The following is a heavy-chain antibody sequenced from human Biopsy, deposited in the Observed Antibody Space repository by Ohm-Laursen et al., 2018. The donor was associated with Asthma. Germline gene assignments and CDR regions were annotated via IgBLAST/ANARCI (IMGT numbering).Heavy chain of an antibody. CDR1: GYTFISYA. V-gene: IGHV1-3*01. CDR3: ARTYYDFLTGQVNDVFAI. Sequence: GASVKVSCKASGYTFISYAIHWVRQAPGQRLEWMGWINAGNGNTKYSQKLQGRVTITRDTSASTAYMELSSLRSEDTAVYYCARTYYDFLTGQVNDVFAIWGQGTMVTVSS. CDR2: INAGNGNT. D-gene: IGHD3-9*01. J-gene: IGHJ3*02.